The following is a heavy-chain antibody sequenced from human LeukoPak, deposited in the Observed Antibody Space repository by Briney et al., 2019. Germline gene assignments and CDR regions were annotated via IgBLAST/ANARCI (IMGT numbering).Heavy chain of an antibody. V-gene: IGHV4-59*01. CDR3: ARDPGYYDFWSGYYPGDAFDI. Sequence: KPSETLSLTCTVSGVSISSYYWSWIRQPPGKGLEWIGYIYYSGSTNYNPSLKSRVTISVDTSKNQFSLKLSSVTAADTAVYYCARDPGYYDFWSGYYPGDAFDIWGQGTMVTVSS. CDR1: GVSISSYY. J-gene: IGHJ3*02. CDR2: IYYSGST. D-gene: IGHD3-3*01.